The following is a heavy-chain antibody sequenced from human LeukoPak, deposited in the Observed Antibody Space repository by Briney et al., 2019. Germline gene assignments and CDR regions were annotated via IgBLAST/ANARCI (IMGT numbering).Heavy chain of an antibody. J-gene: IGHJ6*02. CDR1: GYTFTGYY. Sequence: ASVKVSCKASGYTFTGYYMHWVRQAPGQGLEWMGWINPNSGGTNYAQKFQGRVTMTRDTSTSTVYMELSSLRSEDTAVYYCARAPDVDTAIGFYGMDVWGQGTTVTVSS. CDR3: ARAPDVDTAIGFYGMDV. CDR2: INPNSGGT. V-gene: IGHV1-2*02. D-gene: IGHD5-18*01.